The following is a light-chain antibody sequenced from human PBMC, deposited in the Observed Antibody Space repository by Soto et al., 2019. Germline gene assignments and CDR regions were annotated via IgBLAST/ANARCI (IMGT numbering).Light chain of an antibody. CDR3: HQYDKLYT. CDR2: DAS. Sequence: DIQMTQSPSSLSASVGDRVTITCQASQDISNYLNWYQQKPGKAPKLLIYDASNLETGVPSRFSGSGSGTDFTFTISSLQPEDIATYYCHQYDKLYTFGQGTKLEIK. CDR1: QDISNY. J-gene: IGKJ2*01. V-gene: IGKV1-33*01.